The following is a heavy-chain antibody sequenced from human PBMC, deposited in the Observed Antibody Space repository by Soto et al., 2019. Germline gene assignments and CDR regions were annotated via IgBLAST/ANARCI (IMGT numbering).Heavy chain of an antibody. Sequence: EVQLAESGGGLAQPGGSLRLSCAASGFTLSGYAMDWVRQAPGKGLEYVSGISSNGVGTYYANSVQGRFTISRDTSKNTVYLQMGSLRPADMAVYYCARRARPDFYYMDVWGNVTTVTFAS. V-gene: IGHV3-64*01. D-gene: IGHD6-6*01. CDR1: GFTLSGYA. CDR3: ARRARPDFYYMDV. J-gene: IGHJ6*03. CDR2: ISSNGVGT.